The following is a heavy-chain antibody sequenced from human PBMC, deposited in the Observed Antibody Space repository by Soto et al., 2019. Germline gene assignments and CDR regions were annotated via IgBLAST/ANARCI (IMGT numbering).Heavy chain of an antibody. V-gene: IGHV4-59*01. J-gene: IGHJ6*02. Sequence: SETLSLTCTVSGGSISSYYWSWIRQPPGKGLEWIGYIYYSGSTNYNPSLKSRVTISVDTSKNQFFLKLSSVTAADTAVYYCARDRAYCGGDCFGVVYYYYGMDVWGQGTTVTVSS. D-gene: IGHD2-21*02. CDR3: ARDRAYCGGDCFGVVYYYYGMDV. CDR2: IYYSGST. CDR1: GGSISSYY.